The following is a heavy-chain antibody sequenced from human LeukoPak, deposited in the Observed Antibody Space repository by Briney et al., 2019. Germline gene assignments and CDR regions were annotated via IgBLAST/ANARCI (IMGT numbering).Heavy chain of an antibody. V-gene: IGHV4-39*01. J-gene: IGHJ3*02. Sequence: SETLSLTCTVSGGSISSSSYYWGWIRQPPGKGLEWLGSIYYSGSTYYNPSLKSRVTISVDTSKNQFSLKLSSVTAADTAVYYCARHKYRESFDSWSQGTMVTVSS. D-gene: IGHD2-2*01. CDR3: ARHKYRESFDS. CDR2: IYYSGST. CDR1: GGSISSSSYY.